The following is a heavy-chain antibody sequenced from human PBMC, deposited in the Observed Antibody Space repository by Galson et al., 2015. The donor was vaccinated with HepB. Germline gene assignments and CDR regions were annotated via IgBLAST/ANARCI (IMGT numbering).Heavy chain of an antibody. Sequence: SLRLSCAASGFTFSSYTMGWVRQAPGQGLEWVSGIKGGGDTYYADSVKGRFSISRDNSKNTLYLQMNSLRAEDTAVYHCAKTDSIYIRRPFDLWGQGTMVTVSS. J-gene: IGHJ3*01. V-gene: IGHV3-23*01. CDR2: IKGGGDT. D-gene: IGHD3-22*01. CDR1: GFTFSSYT. CDR3: AKTDSIYIRRPFDL.